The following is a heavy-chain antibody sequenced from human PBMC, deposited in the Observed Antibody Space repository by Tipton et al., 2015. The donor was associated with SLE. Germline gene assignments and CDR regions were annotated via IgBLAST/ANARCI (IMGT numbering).Heavy chain of an antibody. D-gene: IGHD1-1*01. CDR3: ARVLDVAGWYDP. V-gene: IGHV3-48*03. J-gene: IGHJ5*02. CDR2: IATSGSPI. Sequence: SLRLSCAASGFTFSSHGFHWIRQAPGKGLEWVSSIATSGSPIYYSDSVKGRFTISRDNVKNSVDLQMNSLRAEDTAVYFCARVLDVAGWYDPWGQGTLVTVSS. CDR1: GFTFSSHG.